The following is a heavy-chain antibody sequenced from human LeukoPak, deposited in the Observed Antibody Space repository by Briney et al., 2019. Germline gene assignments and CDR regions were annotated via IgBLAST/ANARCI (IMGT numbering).Heavy chain of an antibody. D-gene: IGHD3-10*01. CDR3: ARELKLWFGEGRKHGPNWFDP. CDR1: GFTFSSYW. CDR2: IKQDGSEK. V-gene: IGHV3-7*01. J-gene: IGHJ5*02. Sequence: PGGSLRLSCAASGFTFSSYWMSWVRQAPGKGLEWVANIKQDGSEKYYVDSVKGRFTISRDNAKNSLYLQMNSLRAEDTAVYYCARELKLWFGEGRKHGPNWFDPWGQGTLVTVSS.